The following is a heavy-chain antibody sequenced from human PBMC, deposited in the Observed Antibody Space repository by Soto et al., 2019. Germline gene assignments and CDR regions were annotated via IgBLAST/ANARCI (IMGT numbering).Heavy chain of an antibody. CDR2: ISSGGSSI. D-gene: IGHD6-13*01. Sequence: EVQLVESGGGLVRPGGSLRLSCAASGFTFSSYSTNWVRQAPGKGLEWVSSISSGGSSIYYADSVKGRFTISRDNAKNSLYLQMNGLRAEDTAFYYCASRPRDYSSTNWGQGTLVTVSS. CDR1: GFTFSSYS. CDR3: ASRPRDYSSTN. J-gene: IGHJ4*02. V-gene: IGHV3-21*01.